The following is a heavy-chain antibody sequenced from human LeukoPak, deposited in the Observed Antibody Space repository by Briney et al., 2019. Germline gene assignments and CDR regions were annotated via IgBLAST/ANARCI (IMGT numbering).Heavy chain of an antibody. CDR1: GGSIFTTDYN. CDR2: ASYTGST. D-gene: IGHD2-8*01. Sequence: SETLSLTCTVSGGSIFTTDYNWGWVRQPTGKGLEWVGSASYTGSTYYNPSLKCRLTISVDTSKNQFSLKLNPVTAADTAVYYCTRLRNGTPGDYWGQGTRVTVSS. J-gene: IGHJ4*02. CDR3: TRLRNGTPGDY. V-gene: IGHV4-39*01.